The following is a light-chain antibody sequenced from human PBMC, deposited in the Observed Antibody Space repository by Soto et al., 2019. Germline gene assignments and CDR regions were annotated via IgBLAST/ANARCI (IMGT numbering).Light chain of an antibody. CDR1: QSVSSTY. Sequence: EIVLTQSPGTLSLSPGERATLSCRASQSVSSTYFAWYQQKPGQSPRLLIYGASSRATGIPDRFSGSGSGTDFTLTISRLEPEDFAVYYCQHRMNWPLTFGQGTRLEIK. CDR3: QHRMNWPLT. J-gene: IGKJ5*01. CDR2: GAS. V-gene: IGKV3D-20*02.